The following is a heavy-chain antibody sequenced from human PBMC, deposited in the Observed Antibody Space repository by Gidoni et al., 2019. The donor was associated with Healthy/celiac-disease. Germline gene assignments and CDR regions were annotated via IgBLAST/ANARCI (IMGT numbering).Heavy chain of an antibody. CDR2: IIPILGIA. CDR3: ARDFANAYTGYSSSWDYYYGMDV. CDR1: GTFSSST. V-gene: IGHV1-69*04. D-gene: IGHD6-13*01. J-gene: IGHJ6*02. Sequence: GTFSSSTISWGRQAPGQGLEWMGRIIPILGIANYAQKCQGRVTITADKSTSTAYMELSSLRSEDTAVYYCARDFANAYTGYSSSWDYYYGMDVWGQGTTVTVSS.